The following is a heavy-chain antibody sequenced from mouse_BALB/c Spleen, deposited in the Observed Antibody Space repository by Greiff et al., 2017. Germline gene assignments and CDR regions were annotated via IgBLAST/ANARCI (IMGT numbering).Heavy chain of an antibody. Sequence: VKVVESGPGLVAPSQSLSITCTVSGFSLTGYGVNWVRQPPGKCLEWLGMIWGDGSTDYNSALKSRLSISKDNSKSQVFLKMNSLQTDDTARYYCAREYGNAYYAMDYWGQGTSVTVSS. CDR2: IWGDGST. CDR3: AREYGNAYYAMDY. J-gene: IGHJ4*01. V-gene: IGHV2-6-7*01. CDR1: GFSLTGYG. D-gene: IGHD2-1*01.